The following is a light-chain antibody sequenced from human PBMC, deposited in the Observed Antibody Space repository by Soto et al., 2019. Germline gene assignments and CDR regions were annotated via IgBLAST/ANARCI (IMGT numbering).Light chain of an antibody. Sequence: DIQMTQSPSSVSASVGDRVTITCRASQDMGSWLAWYQQKPGKAPDLLIYGASSVQSGVPSRFYGSGSGTDVTLDISSLQPEDFATYYCQQGGSFPITFGQGTRLEIK. V-gene: IGKV1-12*01. CDR1: QDMGSW. CDR2: GAS. J-gene: IGKJ5*01. CDR3: QQGGSFPIT.